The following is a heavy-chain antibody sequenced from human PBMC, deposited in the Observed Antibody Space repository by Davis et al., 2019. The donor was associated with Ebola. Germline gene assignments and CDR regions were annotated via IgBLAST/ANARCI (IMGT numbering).Heavy chain of an antibody. CDR2: ISSSGSTI. J-gene: IGHJ6*02. Sequence: GGSLRLSCAASGFTVSSNYMSWIRQAPGKGLEWVSYISSSGSTIYYADSVKGRFTISRDNAKNSLYLQMNSLRAEDTAVYYCARTCSGGSCYSYYGMDVWGQGTTVTVSS. CDR3: ARTCSGGSCYSYYGMDV. V-gene: IGHV3-11*04. D-gene: IGHD2-15*01. CDR1: GFTVSSNY.